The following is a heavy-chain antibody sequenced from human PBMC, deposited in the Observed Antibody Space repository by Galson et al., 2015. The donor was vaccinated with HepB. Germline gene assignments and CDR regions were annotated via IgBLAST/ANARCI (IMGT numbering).Heavy chain of an antibody. CDR2: ISSSSATI. CDR3: ARADYDILTGYLSGAFDI. J-gene: IGHJ3*02. D-gene: IGHD3-9*01. CDR1: GFTFSSYS. Sequence: SLRLSCAASGFTFSSYSMSWVRQAPGKGLEWVSYISSSSATIYYADSVKGRFTISRDNAKNSLYLQMISLRAEDTAVYYCARADYDILTGYLSGAFDIWGQGTMVTVSS. V-gene: IGHV3-48*01.